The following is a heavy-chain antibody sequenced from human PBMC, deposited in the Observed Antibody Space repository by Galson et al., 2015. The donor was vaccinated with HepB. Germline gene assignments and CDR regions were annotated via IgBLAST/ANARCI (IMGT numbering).Heavy chain of an antibody. J-gene: IGHJ4*02. Sequence: SVKVSCKASGYTFTDSYIHWVRQAPGQGLEWLGWINPNNGDTNCAQEFQGRVTMTGATSISTAYMQLSRLTADDTAIYYCTRDEPGSRATRPVGNYWGQGTLVTVSS. CDR1: GYTFTDSY. CDR3: TRDEPGSRATRPVGNY. V-gene: IGHV1-2*02. D-gene: IGHD6-6*01. CDR2: INPNNGDT.